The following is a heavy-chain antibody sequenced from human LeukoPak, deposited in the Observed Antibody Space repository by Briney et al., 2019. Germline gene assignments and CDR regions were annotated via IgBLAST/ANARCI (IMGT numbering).Heavy chain of an antibody. CDR1: GYTFNTYD. J-gene: IGHJ5*02. D-gene: IGHD2-2*01. V-gene: IGHV1-8*03. CDR3: ARPYCSSKTCKRWFDP. CDR2: VNPNSGNS. Sequence: ASVKVSCKASGYTFNTYDIHWVRQAAGQGLEWMGWVNPNSGNSGYEKKFQGRVTITMNTSITTAYLGLDNLTSEDTAVYYCARPYCSSKTCKRWFDPWGQGTLVTVSA.